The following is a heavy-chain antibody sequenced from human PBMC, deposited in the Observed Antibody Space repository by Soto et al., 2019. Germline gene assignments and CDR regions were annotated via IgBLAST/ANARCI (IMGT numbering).Heavy chain of an antibody. CDR3: WRSGTSHLPPVE. J-gene: IGHJ4*02. CDR2: IYHTGDA. CDR1: VYSISSGFY. Sequence: SETLSLTCTVSVYSISSGFYWGWFRQPPGKGLEWIGNIYHTGDAYYNPSLKSRVTLSVDTSNNQFSLKLTSMTAADTAVYYCWRSGTSHLPPVEWGQGTLVTVSS. D-gene: IGHD2-15*01. V-gene: IGHV4-38-2*02.